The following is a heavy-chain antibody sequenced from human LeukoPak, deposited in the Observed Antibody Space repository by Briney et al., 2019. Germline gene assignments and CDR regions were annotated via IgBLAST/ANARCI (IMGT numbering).Heavy chain of an antibody. V-gene: IGHV3-21*01. CDR1: GFTFSSYS. CDR3: ARDRFGGGSSLAAY. D-gene: IGHD1-26*01. J-gene: IGHJ4*02. Sequence: PGGSLRLSCAASGFTFSSYSTNWVRQAPGKGLEWVSSISSSSSYIYYADSVKGRFTISRDNAKNSLYLQMNSLRAEDTAVYYCARDRFGGGSSLAAYWGQGTLVTVSS. CDR2: ISSSSSYI.